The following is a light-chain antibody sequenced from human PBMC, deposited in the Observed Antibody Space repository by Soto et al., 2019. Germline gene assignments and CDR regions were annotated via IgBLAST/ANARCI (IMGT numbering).Light chain of an antibody. J-gene: IGKJ4*01. CDR1: HSLLHSNGYNY. Sequence: EIVLTQSPLSLPVTPGEPASISCRSSHSLLHSNGYNYLDWYLQKAGQSPQLLIYLGSNRASGVPDRFSGSGSGTDFTLKISRVEAEDVGVYYCVQALQTPLTFGGGTKVDIK. CDR2: LGS. CDR3: VQALQTPLT. V-gene: IGKV2-28*01.